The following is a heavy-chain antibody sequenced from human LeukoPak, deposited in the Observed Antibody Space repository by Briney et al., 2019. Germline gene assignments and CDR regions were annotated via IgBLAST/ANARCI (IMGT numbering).Heavy chain of an antibody. V-gene: IGHV3-74*01. CDR1: GFTFSTYS. J-gene: IGHJ4*02. D-gene: IGHD6-13*01. CDR3: ARAINPSAAAGQPGREN. Sequence: GGSLRLSCAASGFTFSTYSMHWVRQAPGEGLVWVSRNADSVKGRFTISRDNAKNTLYLQMNSLRAEDTAVYYCARAINPSAAAGQPGRENWGQGTLVTVSS.